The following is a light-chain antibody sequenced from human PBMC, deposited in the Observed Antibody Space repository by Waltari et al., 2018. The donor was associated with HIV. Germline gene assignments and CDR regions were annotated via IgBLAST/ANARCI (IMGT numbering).Light chain of an antibody. Sequence: QSVLTQQPSAYGTPGQRVTISCSGSSSNIGSNYVYWYQQLPGTAPKLLIYRNNQRPSGVTGRFSGSKSGTAASLAISGLRSEDEADYYCAAWDDSLSGWVFGGGTKLTVL. CDR3: AAWDDSLSGWV. CDR2: RNN. V-gene: IGLV1-47*01. J-gene: IGLJ3*02. CDR1: SSNIGSNY.